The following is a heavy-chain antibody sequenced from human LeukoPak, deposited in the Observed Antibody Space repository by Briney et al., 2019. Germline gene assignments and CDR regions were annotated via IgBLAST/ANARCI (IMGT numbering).Heavy chain of an antibody. D-gene: IGHD4-17*01. CDR3: ARPDYDDDDSPARHD. V-gene: IGHV1-2*02. J-gene: IGHJ4*02. CDR2: INPDTDDT. Sequence: ASVKVSCKTSGYTFIDSYIHWVRQAPGQGLEWMGWINPDTDDTVYAQKFQDRVKMTRDTSINTAYMELNRLTSDDTAVYYCARPDYDDDDSPARHDWGQGTQVTVSS. CDR1: GYTFIDSY.